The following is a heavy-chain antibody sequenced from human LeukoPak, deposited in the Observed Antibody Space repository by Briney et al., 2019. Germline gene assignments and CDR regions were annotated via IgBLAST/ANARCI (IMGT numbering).Heavy chain of an antibody. D-gene: IGHD3-22*01. CDR2: INHSGST. Sequence: SETLSLTCAVYGGSFSGYYWSWIRQPPGKGLEWIGEINHSGSTNYNPSLKSRVTISVDTSKNQFSLKLSSVTAADTAVDYCARGRGRGYYYDSSGYSPRTFDYWGQGTLVTVSS. J-gene: IGHJ4*02. CDR1: GGSFSGYY. V-gene: IGHV4-34*01. CDR3: ARGRGRGYYYDSSGYSPRTFDY.